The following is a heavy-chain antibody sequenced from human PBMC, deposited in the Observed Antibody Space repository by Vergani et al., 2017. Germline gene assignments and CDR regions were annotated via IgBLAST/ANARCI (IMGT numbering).Heavy chain of an antibody. CDR3: ARERAATRSGYYRDRSEVYGMDV. CDR2: INPNSGGT. J-gene: IGHJ6*02. Sequence: QVQLVQSGAEVKKPGASVKVSCKASGYTFTGYYMHWVRQAPGQGLEWMGWINPNSGGTNYAQKFQGRVTMTRDTSISTAYMALSRLRSDDTAVYYCARERAATRSGYYRDRSEVYGMDVWGQGTTVTVSS. V-gene: IGHV1-2*02. CDR1: GYTFTGYY. D-gene: IGHD3-3*01.